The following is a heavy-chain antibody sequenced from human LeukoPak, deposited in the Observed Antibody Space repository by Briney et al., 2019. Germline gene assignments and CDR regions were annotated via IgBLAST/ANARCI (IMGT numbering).Heavy chain of an antibody. V-gene: IGHV3-7*04. CDR2: IIQDGSAK. CDR1: GLTFSTYR. D-gene: IGHD3-22*01. CDR3: ARVTSYYYNTSGDYYFDH. J-gene: IGHJ4*02. Sequence: PGGSLRLSCVASGLTFSTYRMSWVRQAPGKGLVWVANIIQDGSAKNYVDSVKGRFTISRDNAKNSLYLQVNSLRAEDTAVYYCARVTSYYYNTSGDYYFDHWGQGTLVTVSS.